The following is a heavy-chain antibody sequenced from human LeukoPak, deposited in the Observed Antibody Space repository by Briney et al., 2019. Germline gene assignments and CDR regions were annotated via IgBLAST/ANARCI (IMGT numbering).Heavy chain of an antibody. D-gene: IGHD4-17*01. Sequence: PGGSLRLSCAASGFTFNTYAMNWVRQAPGKGLEWVSSISHNGANTYYADSVKGRFTISRDDSKNTLYVQMNSLTAEDTAVYYCARDPNGDYLGAFDFWGQGTMVTVSS. CDR3: ARDPNGDYLGAFDF. V-gene: IGHV3-23*01. CDR2: ISHNGANT. J-gene: IGHJ3*01. CDR1: GFTFNTYA.